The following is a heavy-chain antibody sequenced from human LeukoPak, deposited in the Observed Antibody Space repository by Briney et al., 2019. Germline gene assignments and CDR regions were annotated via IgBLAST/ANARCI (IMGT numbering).Heavy chain of an antibody. CDR1: GFTFSTSG. J-gene: IGHJ4*02. V-gene: IGHV3-23*01. Sequence: PGGSLRLSCAASGFTFSTSGMNWVRQAPGKGLEWVSAISGSGVATYYADSVKGRFTISRDNSKNTLYLQMNSLRAGDTAVYYCAKGNYDFWSGYPGLSYFDYWGQGTLVTVSS. CDR2: ISGSGVAT. D-gene: IGHD3-3*01. CDR3: AKGNYDFWSGYPGLSYFDY.